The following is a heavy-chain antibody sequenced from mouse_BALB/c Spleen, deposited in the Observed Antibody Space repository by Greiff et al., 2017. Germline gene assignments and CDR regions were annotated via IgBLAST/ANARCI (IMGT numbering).Heavy chain of an antibody. CDR3: CRGRNFDY. CDR2: IDPANGNT. CDR1: GFNIKDTY. Sequence: EVQLQQSGAELVKPGASVKLSCTASGFNIKDTYMHWVKQRPEQGLEWIGRIDPANGNTKYDPKFQGKATITADTSSNTAYLQLSSLTSEDTAVYYCCRGRNFDYWGQGTTLTVSS. V-gene: IGHV14-3*02. J-gene: IGHJ2*01.